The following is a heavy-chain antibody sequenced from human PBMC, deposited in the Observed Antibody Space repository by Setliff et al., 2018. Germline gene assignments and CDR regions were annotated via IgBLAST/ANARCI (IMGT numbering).Heavy chain of an antibody. CDR3: AKDRNGYSSGWTLFDY. D-gene: IGHD6-19*01. J-gene: IGHJ4*02. CDR2: FDPEDGET. Sequence: ASVKVSCKVSGYTLTELSMHWVRQAPGKGLEWMGGFDPEDGETIYAQKLQGRVTMTTDTSTSTAYMELRSLRSDDTAVYYCAKDRNGYSSGWTLFDYWGQGTLVTVSS. CDR1: GYTLTELS. V-gene: IGHV1-24*01.